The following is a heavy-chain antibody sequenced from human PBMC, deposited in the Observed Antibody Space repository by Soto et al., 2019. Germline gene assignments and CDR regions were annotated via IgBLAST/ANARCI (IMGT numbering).Heavy chain of an antibody. V-gene: IGHV3-33*01. CDR3: AREDPGIAAADPEYYFDY. D-gene: IGHD6-13*01. CDR1: GFTFSSYG. Sequence: GGSLRLSCAASGFTFSSYGMHWVRQAPGKGLEWVEVIWYDGSNKYYADSVKGRFTISRDNSKNTLYLQMNSLRAEDTAVYYCAREDPGIAAADPEYYFDYWGQGTLVTVSS. CDR2: IWYDGSNK. J-gene: IGHJ4*02.